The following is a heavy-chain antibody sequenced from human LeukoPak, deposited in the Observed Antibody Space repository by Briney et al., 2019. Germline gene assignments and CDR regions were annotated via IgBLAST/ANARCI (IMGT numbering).Heavy chain of an antibody. CDR3: AKDFGEAAFDI. CDR2: ISYDGGDK. J-gene: IGHJ3*02. D-gene: IGHD3-10*01. CDR1: GFTFSTYD. Sequence: GRSLRLSCAASGFTFSTYDMHWVRQAPGKGLEWVAIISYDGGDKYYADSVKGRFTISRDNSKNTLYLQMNSLRAEDTAVYYCAKDFGEAAFDIWGQGTMVTVSS. V-gene: IGHV3-30*18.